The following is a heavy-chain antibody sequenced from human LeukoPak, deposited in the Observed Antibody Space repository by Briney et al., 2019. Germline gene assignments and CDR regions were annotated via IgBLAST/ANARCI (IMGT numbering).Heavy chain of an antibody. CDR1: GLTFSNAW. V-gene: IGHV3-15*01. J-gene: IGHJ5*02. CDR3: AKVGVYYYDH. Sequence: PGGSLRLSCEASGLTFSNAWMTWVRQAPGKGLEWVGRIRSKTYGGTTDYAAPVKGRFTISRDDSKNKVYLQMNGLKTEDTALYYCAKVGVYYYDHWGQGALVIVSS. D-gene: IGHD3-22*01. CDR2: IRSKTYGGTT.